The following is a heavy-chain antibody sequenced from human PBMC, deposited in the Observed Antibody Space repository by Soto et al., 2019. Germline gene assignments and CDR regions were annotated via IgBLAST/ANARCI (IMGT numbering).Heavy chain of an antibody. CDR3: AKGVFDPIRYYFDY. CDR1: GFTFDDYA. V-gene: IGHV3-9*01. Sequence: QPGGSLRLSCAVSGFTFDDYAMHWVRQAPGKGLEWVSGISWDSGSIGYADSVKGRFTISRDNAKNSLYLQMNSLRAEDTALYYCAKGVFDPIRYYFDYWGQGTLVTVSP. CDR2: ISWDSGSI. D-gene: IGHD3-9*01. J-gene: IGHJ4*02.